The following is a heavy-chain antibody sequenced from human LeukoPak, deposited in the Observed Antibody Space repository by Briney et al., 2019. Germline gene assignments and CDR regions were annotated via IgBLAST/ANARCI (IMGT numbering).Heavy chain of an antibody. D-gene: IGHD3-22*01. CDR2: INPSGGST. V-gene: IGHV1-46*01. J-gene: IGHJ4*02. CDR1: GYTFTSYY. Sequence: ASVKVSCKASGYTFTSYYTHWVRQAPGQGLEWMGIINPSGGSTSYAQKFQGRVTMTRDTSTSTVYMELSSLRSEDTAVYYCATRYYEDYFDYWGQGTLVTVSS. CDR3: ATRYYEDYFDY.